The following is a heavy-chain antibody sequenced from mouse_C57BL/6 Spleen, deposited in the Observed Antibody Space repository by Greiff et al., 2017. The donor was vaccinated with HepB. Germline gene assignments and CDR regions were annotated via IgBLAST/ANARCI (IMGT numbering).Heavy chain of an antibody. CDR1: GYSITSGYY. Sequence: VQLKESGPGLVKPSQSLSLTCSVTGYSITSGYYWNWIRQFPGNKLEWMGYISYDGSNNYNPSLKNRISITRDTSKNQFFLKLNSVTTEDTATYYCASAYYSNYVVAYWGQGTLVTVSA. CDR2: ISYDGSN. J-gene: IGHJ3*01. V-gene: IGHV3-6*01. D-gene: IGHD2-5*01. CDR3: ASAYYSNYVVAY.